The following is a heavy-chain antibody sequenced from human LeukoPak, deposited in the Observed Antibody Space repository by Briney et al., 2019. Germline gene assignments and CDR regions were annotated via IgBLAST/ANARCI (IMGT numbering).Heavy chain of an antibody. D-gene: IGHD6-13*01. Sequence: GASVKVSCKASGYTFTSYDINWVRQAPGQGLEWMGIINPSGGSTSYAQKFQGRVTMTRDTSTSTVYMELSSLRSEDTAVYYCALAAAIGYFDYWGQGTLVTVSS. V-gene: IGHV1-46*01. J-gene: IGHJ4*02. CDR2: INPSGGST. CDR1: GYTFTSYD. CDR3: ALAAAIGYFDY.